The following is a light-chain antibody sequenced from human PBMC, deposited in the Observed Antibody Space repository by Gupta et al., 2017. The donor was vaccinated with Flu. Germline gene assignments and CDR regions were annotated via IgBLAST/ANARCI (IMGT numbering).Light chain of an antibody. V-gene: IGKV1-39*01. J-gene: IGKJ2*01. CDR1: QSISSY. CDR3: QQSYSTPPYT. CDR2: AAS. Sequence: GDRVTITCRASQSISSYLIWYQQKPGKAPKLLIYAASSLQSGVPSRFSGSGSGTDFTLTISSLQPEDFASYYCQQSYSTPPYTFGQGTKLEIK.